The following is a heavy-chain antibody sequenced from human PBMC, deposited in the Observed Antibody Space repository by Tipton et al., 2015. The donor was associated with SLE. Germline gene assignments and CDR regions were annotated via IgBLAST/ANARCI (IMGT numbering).Heavy chain of an antibody. Sequence: TLSLTCYVTGVSISNYYWTWIRQSPGKGLEWIGNVYKNYNPSLESRVTISVDTSRNQFSLKMTSVTAADTAVYYCARDGLFSGSHYDRPYYNYGMDVWGQGTTVTVSS. CDR2: VYKN. CDR1: GVSISNYY. D-gene: IGHD1-26*01. V-gene: IGHV4-59*01. CDR3: ARDGLFSGSHYDRPYYNYGMDV. J-gene: IGHJ6*02.